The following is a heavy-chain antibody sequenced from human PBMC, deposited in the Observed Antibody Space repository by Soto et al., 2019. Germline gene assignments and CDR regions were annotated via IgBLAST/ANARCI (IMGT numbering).Heavy chain of an antibody. J-gene: IGHJ6*02. CDR2: ISGSGGST. CDR3: AKDSPPWLLPPLEYYGMDV. CDR1: GLAFSSYA. Sequence: PGGSLSLSCAASGLAFSSYAMIWVRQAPGKGLEWVSAISGSGGSTYYADSVKGRFTISRDNSKNTLYLQRSSLRAEETAVYYCAKDSPPWLLPPLEYYGMDVWGQGTTVTVSS. V-gene: IGHV3-23*01. D-gene: IGHD3-22*01.